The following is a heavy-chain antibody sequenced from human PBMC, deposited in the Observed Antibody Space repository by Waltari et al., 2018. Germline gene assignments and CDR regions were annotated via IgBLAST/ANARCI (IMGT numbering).Heavy chain of an antibody. D-gene: IGHD3-22*01. CDR2: IRGSGGST. J-gene: IGHJ4*02. Sequence: EVQLLESGGGLVQPGGSLRLSCAASGFTFSSYAMRWVRPATGKGLEWVSAIRGSGGSTYYADSVKGRFTISRDNSKNTLYLQMNSLRAEDTAVYYCAKDSSLYDSSGFHFDYWGQGTLVTVSS. V-gene: IGHV3-23*01. CDR3: AKDSSLYDSSGFHFDY. CDR1: GFTFSSYA.